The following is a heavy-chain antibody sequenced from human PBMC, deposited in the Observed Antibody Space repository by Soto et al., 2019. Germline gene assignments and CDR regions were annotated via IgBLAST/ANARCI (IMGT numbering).Heavy chain of an antibody. D-gene: IGHD2-2*01. CDR2: INSDGSST. Sequence: GGSLRLSCAASGFTFSSYWMHWVRQAPGKGLVWVSRINSDGSSTSYADSVKGRFTISRDNAKNTLYLQMNSLRAEDTAVYYCARWEYCSSTSCYYYYYYGMDVWGQGTTVTVSS. CDR1: GFTFSSYW. CDR3: ARWEYCSSTSCYYYYYYGMDV. V-gene: IGHV3-74*01. J-gene: IGHJ6*02.